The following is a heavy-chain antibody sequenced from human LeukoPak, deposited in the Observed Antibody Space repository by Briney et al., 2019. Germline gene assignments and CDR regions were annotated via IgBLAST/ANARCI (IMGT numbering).Heavy chain of an antibody. CDR3: ARGDDSSGYSYYYYYYGMDV. J-gene: IGHJ6*02. Sequence: GGSLRLSCAASGFTFSSYEVNWVRQAPGKGLEWVSYISSSGSTIYYADSVKGRFTISRDNAKNSLYLQMNSLRAEDTAVYYRARGDDSSGYSYYYYYYGMDVWGQGTTVTVSS. D-gene: IGHD3-22*01. CDR2: ISSSGSTI. V-gene: IGHV3-48*03. CDR1: GFTFSSYE.